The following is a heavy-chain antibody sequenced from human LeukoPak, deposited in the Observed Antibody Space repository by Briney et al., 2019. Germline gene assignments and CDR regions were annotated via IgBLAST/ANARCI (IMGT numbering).Heavy chain of an antibody. Sequence: RXAPXXXLXWMXGIIPIFGTANYAQKFQGRVTITTDESTSTAYMELSSLRSEDTAVYYCASSPVTPASHSFGYWGQGTLVTVSS. V-gene: IGHV1-69*05. D-gene: IGHD4-23*01. J-gene: IGHJ4*02. CDR3: ASSPVTPASHSFGY. CDR2: IIPIFGTA.